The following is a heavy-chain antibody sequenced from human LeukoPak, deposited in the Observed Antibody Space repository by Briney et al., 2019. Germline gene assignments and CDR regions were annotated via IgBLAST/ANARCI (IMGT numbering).Heavy chain of an antibody. CDR1: GGSISSYY. J-gene: IGHJ3*02. V-gene: IGHV4-59*08. Sequence: SETLSLTCAVSGGSISSYYWSWIRQPPGKGLEWIGYIYYSGSTNYNPSLKSRVTISVDTSKNQFSLKLSSATAADTAVYYCARLDYYEKGAFDIWGQGTMVTVSS. CDR2: IYYSGST. D-gene: IGHD3-22*01. CDR3: ARLDYYEKGAFDI.